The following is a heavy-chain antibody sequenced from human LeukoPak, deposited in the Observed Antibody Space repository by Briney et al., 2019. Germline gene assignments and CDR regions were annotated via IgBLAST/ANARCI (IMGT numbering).Heavy chain of an antibody. J-gene: IGHJ4*02. D-gene: IGHD6-19*01. CDR3: ARAVAVETSFDY. CDR1: GFTFSSYG. V-gene: IGHV3-33*01. CDR2: IWYDGSNK. Sequence: PGRSLRLSCAASGFTFSSYGMHRVRQAPGKGLEWVAVIWYDGSNKYYADSVKGRFTISRDNSKNTLYLQMNSLRAEDTAVYYCARAVAVETSFDYWGQGTLVTVSS.